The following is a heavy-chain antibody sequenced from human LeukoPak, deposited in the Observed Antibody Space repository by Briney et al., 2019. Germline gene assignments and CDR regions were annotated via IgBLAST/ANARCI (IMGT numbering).Heavy chain of an antibody. Sequence: SETLSLTCTVSGGSISSYYWSWIRQPPGKGLEWLGYIYYSGSTNYNPSLKSRVTISVDTSKNQFSLKLSSVTAADTAVYYCARGGATVYYFDYWGQGTLVTVSS. J-gene: IGHJ4*02. CDR1: GGSISSYY. V-gene: IGHV4-59*01. D-gene: IGHD4-17*01. CDR3: ARGGATVYYFDY. CDR2: IYYSGST.